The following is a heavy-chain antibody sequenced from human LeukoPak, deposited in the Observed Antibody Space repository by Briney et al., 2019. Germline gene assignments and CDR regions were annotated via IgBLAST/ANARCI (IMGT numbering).Heavy chain of an antibody. D-gene: IGHD3-10*01. CDR1: GFTFSSYA. J-gene: IGHJ6*02. V-gene: IGHV3-30-3*01. Sequence: GGSLRLSCAASGFTFSSYAMHWVRQAPGKGLEWVAVISYDGSNKYYADSVKGRFTISRDNSKNTLYLQMNSLRAEDTAVYYCARGKRITMVRGVTYGMDVWGQGTTVTVSS. CDR3: ARGKRITMVRGVTYGMDV. CDR2: ISYDGSNK.